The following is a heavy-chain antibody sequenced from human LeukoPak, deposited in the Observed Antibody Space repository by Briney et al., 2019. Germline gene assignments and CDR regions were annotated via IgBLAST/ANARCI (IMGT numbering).Heavy chain of an antibody. CDR2: IYYSGST. CDR3: ARRYSSSWSNENWLDP. V-gene: IGHV4-59*08. J-gene: IGHJ5*02. CDR1: GGSISSYY. Sequence: PSETLSLTCTVSGGSISSYYWSWIRQPPGKGLEWVGYIYYSGSTNYNPSLKSRVTISVDTSKNQFSLKLSSVTAADTAVYYCARRYSSSWSNENWLDPWGQGTLVTVSS. D-gene: IGHD6-13*01.